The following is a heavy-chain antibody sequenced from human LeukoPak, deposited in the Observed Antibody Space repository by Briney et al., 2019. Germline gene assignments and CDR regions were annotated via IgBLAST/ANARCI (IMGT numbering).Heavy chain of an antibody. Sequence: ETLSLTCAVYGGSFSGYYWSWIRQAPGKGLEWVSGISGRGSSTYYADSVKGRFTISRENSKNTLYLQMSSLRAEDTAVYYCAKDGLLAGYPEGFHHWGQGTLVTVSS. CDR3: AKDGLLAGYPEGFHH. CDR1: GGSFSGYY. D-gene: IGHD2-2*03. V-gene: IGHV3-23*01. J-gene: IGHJ1*01. CDR2: ISGRGSST.